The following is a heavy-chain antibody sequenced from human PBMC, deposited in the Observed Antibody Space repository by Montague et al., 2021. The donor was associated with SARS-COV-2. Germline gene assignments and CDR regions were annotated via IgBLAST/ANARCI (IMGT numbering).Heavy chain of an antibody. J-gene: IGHJ4*02. CDR2: IYQDCST. D-gene: IGHD3/OR15-3a*01. V-gene: IGHV4-4*02. CDR3: VRAGGLDNRPPV. Sequence: SETLSLTCAVSGDSIIPTTWWRWVSQPPGRALAWLGEIYQDCSTNYNPSLKSRVTMSVDKSKNQFSLELNSVTAADTALYYCVRAGGLDNRPPVWGQGALVIVSS. CDR1: GDSIIPTTW.